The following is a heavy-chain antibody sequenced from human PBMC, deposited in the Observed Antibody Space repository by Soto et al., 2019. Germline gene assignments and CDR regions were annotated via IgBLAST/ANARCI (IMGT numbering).Heavy chain of an antibody. CDR3: ASGGSSKWFDP. CDR2: INHSLGT. D-gene: IGHD1-26*01. J-gene: IGHJ5*02. CDR1: GGSFSGYY. V-gene: IGHV4-34*09. Sequence: SETLSLTCAVYGGSFSGYYWTWIRQPPVNGLGFIGEINHSLGTNYNPSLKSRVTISVYTWKSQFSLKLSSVTAADTAVYYCASGGSSKWFDPWGQGTLVTVSS.